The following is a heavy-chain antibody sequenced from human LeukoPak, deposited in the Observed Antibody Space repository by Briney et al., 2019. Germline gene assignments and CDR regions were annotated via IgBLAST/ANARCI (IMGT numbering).Heavy chain of an antibody. J-gene: IGHJ4*02. V-gene: IGHV3-21*01. CDR2: ISSSSSYI. CDR3: ARTTTVTTDY. Sequence: GGSLRLSCAASGFTFSSYSMNWVRQAPGEGLEWVSSISSSSSYIYYADSVKGRLTISRDNAKNSLYLQMNSLRAEDTAVYYCARTTTVTTDYWGQGTLVTVSS. CDR1: GFTFSSYS. D-gene: IGHD4-17*01.